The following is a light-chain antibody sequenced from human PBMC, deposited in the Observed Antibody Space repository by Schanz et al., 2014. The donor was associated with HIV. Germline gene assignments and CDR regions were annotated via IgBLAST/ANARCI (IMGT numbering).Light chain of an antibody. Sequence: IQMTQSPSTVSTSVGDRVTITCRASQSISSWLAWYQQKPGKAPKLLIYKASSLESGVPSSFSGSGSGAEFTLTISSLQPDDFATYYCQQYYSRVTFGQGTRVEVK. CDR2: KAS. J-gene: IGKJ1*01. CDR1: QSISSW. CDR3: QQYYSRVT. V-gene: IGKV1-5*03.